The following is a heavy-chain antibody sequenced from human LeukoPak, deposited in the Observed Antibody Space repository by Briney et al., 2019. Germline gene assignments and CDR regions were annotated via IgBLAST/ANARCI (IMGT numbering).Heavy chain of an antibody. J-gene: IGHJ4*02. Sequence: SETLSLTCAVYGGSFSGYYWSWIRQPPGKGLEWIGEINHSGSTNYNPSLKSRVTISVDTSKNQFSLKLSSVTAADTAVYYCARGRTYYYGSGSYVDYWGQGTLVTVSS. D-gene: IGHD3-10*01. V-gene: IGHV4-34*01. CDR1: GGSFSGYY. CDR3: ARGRTYYYGSGSYVDY. CDR2: INHSGST.